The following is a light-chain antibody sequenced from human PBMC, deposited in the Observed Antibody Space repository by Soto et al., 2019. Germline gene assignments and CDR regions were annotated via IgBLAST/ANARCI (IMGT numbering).Light chain of an antibody. J-gene: IGKJ1*01. CDR1: QSLLHSNGYTY. Sequence: DIVVTQSPLSLTVTPGEPASISCRSSQSLLHSNGYTYLDWYLQKPGQSPQVLIYMVSNRASGVTDRFSGSGSGTDFTLTISRVEAEDAVVYYCMQTLQTRTFGQGTKGEI. V-gene: IGKV2-28*01. CDR2: MVS. CDR3: MQTLQTRT.